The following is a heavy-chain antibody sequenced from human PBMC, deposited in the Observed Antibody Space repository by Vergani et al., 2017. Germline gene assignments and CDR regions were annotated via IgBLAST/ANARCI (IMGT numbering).Heavy chain of an antibody. D-gene: IGHD5-12*01. CDR2: ISSSSSTI. Sequence: LVESGGGLVQPGGSLRLSCAASSFSVSSHYMTWVRQAPGKGLEWVSYISSSSSTIYYADSVKGRFTISRDNAKNSLYLQMNSLRAEDTAVYYCAREGRGGYEGYWGQGTLVTVSS. CDR1: SFSVSSHY. J-gene: IGHJ4*02. CDR3: AREGRGGYEGY. V-gene: IGHV3-48*01.